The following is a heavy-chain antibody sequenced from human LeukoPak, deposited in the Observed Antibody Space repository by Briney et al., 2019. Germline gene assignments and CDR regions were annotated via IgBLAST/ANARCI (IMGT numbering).Heavy chain of an antibody. V-gene: IGHV4-34*01. D-gene: IGHD2-8*01. CDR1: GGSFSGYY. Sequence: SETLSLTCAVYGGSFSGYYWSWIRQPPGKGLEWIGEINHSGSTNYNPSLKSRVTISVDTSKNQFSLKLSSVNAADTAVYYCARKTNDWFDPWGQGTLVTVSS. CDR3: ARKTNDWFDP. CDR2: INHSGST. J-gene: IGHJ5*02.